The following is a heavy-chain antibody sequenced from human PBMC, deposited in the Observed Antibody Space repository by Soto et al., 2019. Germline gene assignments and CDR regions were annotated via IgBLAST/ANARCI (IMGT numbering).Heavy chain of an antibody. D-gene: IGHD3-16*01. CDR1: GDSSSSNSAA. CDR2: TDYRSKGYN. Sequence: SQTLSLTSAVSGDSSSSNSAAWNWIRQSPSRGLEWLGRTDYRSKGYNNYALSVKSRITINPDTSKNQFSLQLNAVTPEDTAVYYCARGDQRFDYWGQGNLVTVSS. V-gene: IGHV6-1*01. J-gene: IGHJ4*02. CDR3: ARGDQRFDY.